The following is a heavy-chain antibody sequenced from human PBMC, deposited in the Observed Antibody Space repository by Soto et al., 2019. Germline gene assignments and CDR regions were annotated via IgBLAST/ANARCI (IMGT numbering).Heavy chain of an antibody. CDR3: AKDIGGYCSSTSCFGAFYI. CDR1: GFTFDDYA. J-gene: IGHJ3*02. Sequence: EVQLVESGGGLVQPGRSLRLSCAASGFTFDDYAMHWVRQAPGKGLEWVSGISWNSGSIGYADSVKCRFTISRDNAKNSLYLQMNSLRAEDTSLYYCAKDIGGYCSSTSCFGAFYIWGKGTMVTVSS. V-gene: IGHV3-9*01. D-gene: IGHD2-2*01. CDR2: ISWNSGSI.